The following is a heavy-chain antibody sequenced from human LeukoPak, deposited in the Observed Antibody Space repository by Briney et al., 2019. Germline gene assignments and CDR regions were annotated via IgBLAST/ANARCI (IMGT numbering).Heavy chain of an antibody. CDR2: IYYSGNT. D-gene: IGHD3/OR15-3a*01. CDR3: ARVRTGYFQD. CDR1: GGSISSSSYF. V-gene: IGHV4-39*07. J-gene: IGHJ1*01. Sequence: PPETLSLTCTVSGGSISSSSYFWGWIRQPPGKGLEWIGSIYYSGNTYYNPSLKSRVTISLDTSKNQFSLKLSSVTAADTAVYYCARVRTGYFQDWGQGTLVTVSS.